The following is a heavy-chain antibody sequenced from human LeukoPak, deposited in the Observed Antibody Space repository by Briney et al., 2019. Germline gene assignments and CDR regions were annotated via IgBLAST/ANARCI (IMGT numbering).Heavy chain of an antibody. CDR1: GGSISSSSYY. CDR3: ARAWEYYDYVWGSYRPGDMDV. CDR2: IYHSGST. V-gene: IGHV4-39*07. D-gene: IGHD3-16*02. Sequence: SETLSLTCTVSGGSISSSSYYWGWIRQSPGKGLEWIGSIYHSGSTYYNPSLKSRVTISVDTSKNQFSLKLSSVTAADTAVYYCARAWEYYDYVWGSYRPGDMDVWGKGTTVTVSS. J-gene: IGHJ6*03.